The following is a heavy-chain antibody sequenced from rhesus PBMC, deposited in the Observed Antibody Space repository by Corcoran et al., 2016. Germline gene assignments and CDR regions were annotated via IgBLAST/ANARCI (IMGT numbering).Heavy chain of an antibody. CDR1: GFTFSSYG. V-gene: IGHV3S5*01. Sequence: EVQLVETGGGLVQPGGSLKLSCAASGFTFSSYGMSWVRQAPGKGLEWVSAINRGGGSTYYADSVKGRFTISRDNSKNTLSLQMNSLRAEDTAVYYCAKAGGAAAVVWGQGVLVTVSS. CDR3: AKAGGAAAVV. J-gene: IGHJ4*01. D-gene: IGHD6-25*01. CDR2: INRGGGST.